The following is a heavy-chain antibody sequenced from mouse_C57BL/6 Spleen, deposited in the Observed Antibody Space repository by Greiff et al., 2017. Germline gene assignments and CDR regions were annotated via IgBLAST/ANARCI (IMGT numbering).Heavy chain of an antibody. CDR1: GYTFTSYW. CDR2: IDPSDSET. CDR3: ARRNKNGAYAMDD. J-gene: IGHJ4*01. V-gene: IGHV1-52*01. Sequence: QVQLQQPGAELVRPGSSVKLSCKASGYTFTSYWMHWVKQRPIQGLEWIGNIDPSDSETHYNQKFKDKATLTVDQSSSTAYMQLSSLTSEDSAVDYCARRNKNGAYAMDDWGQGTSVTVSS.